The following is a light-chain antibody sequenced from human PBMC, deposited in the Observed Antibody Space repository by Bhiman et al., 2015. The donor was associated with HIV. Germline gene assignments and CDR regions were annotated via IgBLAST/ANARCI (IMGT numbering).Light chain of an antibody. Sequence: SYELTQPPSVSVAPGKTARMTCGGNNIGSQSVHWYQLKPGQAPVLVMYYDSDRPSGTPERFSGSNSGNTATLTISRVEAGDEADYYCQVLDRSSDHLWVFGGGTKLTVL. J-gene: IGLJ3*02. CDR3: QVLDRSSDHLWV. V-gene: IGLV3-21*04. CDR2: YDS. CDR1: NIGSQS.